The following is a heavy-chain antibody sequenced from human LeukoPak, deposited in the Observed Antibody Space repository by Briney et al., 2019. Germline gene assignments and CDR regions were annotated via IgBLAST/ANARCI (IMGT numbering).Heavy chain of an antibody. CDR3: AKSTSYSSSWYGIFDH. V-gene: IGHV3-23*01. J-gene: IGHJ4*02. Sequence: GGSLRLSCAASGFTFDDYAMHWVRQAPGKGLEWVSAISGSGGSTYYADSVKGRFTISRDNSKNTLYLQMNSLRAEDTAVYYCAKSTSYSSSWYGIFDHWGQGTLVTVSS. CDR1: GFTFDDYA. CDR2: ISGSGGST. D-gene: IGHD6-13*01.